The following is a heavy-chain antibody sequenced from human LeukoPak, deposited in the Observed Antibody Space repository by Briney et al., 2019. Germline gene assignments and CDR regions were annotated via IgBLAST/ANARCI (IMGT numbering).Heavy chain of an antibody. CDR3: AKAGYYDFWSGFVG. J-gene: IGHJ4*02. Sequence: GGTLRLSCAASGFTLSSYGMPWVREAPGQGLEWVAFIRYDGSNKYYADSVTCRFTISRDNSKNTLYLQMNSLRAEDTAVYYCAKAGYYDFWSGFVGWGQGALVTVTS. D-gene: IGHD3-3*01. CDR2: IRYDGSNK. V-gene: IGHV3-30*02. CDR1: GFTLSSYG.